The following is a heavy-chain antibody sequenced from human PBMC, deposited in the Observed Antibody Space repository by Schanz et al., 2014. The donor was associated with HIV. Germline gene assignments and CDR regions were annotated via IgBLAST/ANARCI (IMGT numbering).Heavy chain of an antibody. D-gene: IGHD5-18*01. Sequence: QVQLLQSGTEVKTPGASVKVSCKTSGYGFTNYGVTWVRQAPGQGLAWMGWISAYNGDTNYAEKFQGRIRMTTDRSTIAYMDVTSLTSDDTAVYFCARDSPYSYGLGPLDYWGQGTLVSVSS. J-gene: IGHJ4*02. CDR3: ARDSPYSYGLGPLDY. CDR1: GYGFTNYG. V-gene: IGHV1-18*01. CDR2: ISAYNGDT.